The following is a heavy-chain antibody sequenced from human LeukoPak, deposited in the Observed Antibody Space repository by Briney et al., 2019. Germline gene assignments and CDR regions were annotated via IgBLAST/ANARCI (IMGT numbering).Heavy chain of an antibody. CDR2: INPNSGDT. Sequence: GASVKVSCKASGYTFTAYYMHWLRQAPGQGLQWMGWINPNSGDTNYAQNSQGRVTMTRDTSISTAYMELNSLTSDDTAVYYCARGDYYGSPKVVAAWGQGTLVTVSS. CDR3: ARGDYYGSPKVVAA. CDR1: GYTFTAYY. V-gene: IGHV1-2*02. J-gene: IGHJ5*02. D-gene: IGHD3-10*01.